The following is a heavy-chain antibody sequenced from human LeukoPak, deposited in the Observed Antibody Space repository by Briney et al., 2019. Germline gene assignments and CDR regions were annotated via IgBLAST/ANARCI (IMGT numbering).Heavy chain of an antibody. CDR1: GGTFSSYT. Sequence: ASVKVSCKASGGTFSSYTISWVRQAPGQGLEWMGRIIPILGIANYAQKFQGRVTITADKSTSTAYMELSSLRSEDTAVYYCAKHTATVGGYFDYWGQGILVTVSS. CDR2: IIPILGIA. J-gene: IGHJ4*02. CDR3: AKHTATVGGYFDY. V-gene: IGHV1-69*02. D-gene: IGHD5-18*01.